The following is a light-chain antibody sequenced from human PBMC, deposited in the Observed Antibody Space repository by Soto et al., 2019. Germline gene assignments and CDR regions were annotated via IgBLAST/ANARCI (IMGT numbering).Light chain of an antibody. CDR3: QSYDSSLIGLI. J-gene: IGLJ2*01. V-gene: IGLV1-40*01. CDR1: NSNIGAGYD. CDR2: VNT. Sequence: QSVLTQPPSVSGAPGQRGTIACTGSNSNIGAGYDVNWYQHFPGTAPKLLIYVNTNRPSGVPDRFSGSKSGSSTSLAITGRQSEDEADYYCQSYDSSLIGLIFGLGTKLTVL.